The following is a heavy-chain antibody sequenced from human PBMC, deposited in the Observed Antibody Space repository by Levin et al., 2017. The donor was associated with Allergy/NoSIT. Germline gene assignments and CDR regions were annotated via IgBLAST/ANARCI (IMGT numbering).Heavy chain of an antibody. Sequence: PGGSLRLSCAASGFTFSSYAMHWVRQAPGKGLEWVAVISYDGSNKYYADSVKGRFTISRDNSKNTLYLQMNSLRAEDTAVYYCAFRFIVVVPAAMPVFDYWGQGTLVTVSS. V-gene: IGHV3-30-3*01. D-gene: IGHD2-2*01. CDR3: AFRFIVVVPAAMPVFDY. CDR2: ISYDGSNK. J-gene: IGHJ4*02. CDR1: GFTFSSYA.